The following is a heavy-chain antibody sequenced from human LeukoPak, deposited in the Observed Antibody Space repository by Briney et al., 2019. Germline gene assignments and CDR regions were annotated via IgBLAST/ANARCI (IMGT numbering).Heavy chain of an antibody. CDR1: GGSISSGDYY. V-gene: IGHV4-30-4*01. CDR2: IYYSGST. J-gene: IGHJ3*01. D-gene: IGHD5-12*01. Sequence: SETLSLTCTVSGGSISSGDYYWSWIRQPPGKGLEWIGYIYYSGSTYYNPPLKSRVTISVDTSKNQFSLKLSSVTAADTAVYYCARARLQSGLHDAFDVWGQGTMVTVSS. CDR3: ARARLQSGLHDAFDV.